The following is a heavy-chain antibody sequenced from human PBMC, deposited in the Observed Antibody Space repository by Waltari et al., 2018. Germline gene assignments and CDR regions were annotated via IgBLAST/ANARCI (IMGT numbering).Heavy chain of an antibody. Sequence: EVQLLESGGGLVQPGGSLRLSCAASGFTFSSYAMSWVRQDPGEGLEWVSAISGSGGSTYYADSVKGRFTISRDNSKNTLYLQMNSLRAEDTAVYYCAKAHYGSGSYYKGDAFDIWGQGTMVTVSS. V-gene: IGHV3-23*01. CDR1: GFTFSSYA. D-gene: IGHD3-10*01. J-gene: IGHJ3*02. CDR2: ISGSGGST. CDR3: AKAHYGSGSYYKGDAFDI.